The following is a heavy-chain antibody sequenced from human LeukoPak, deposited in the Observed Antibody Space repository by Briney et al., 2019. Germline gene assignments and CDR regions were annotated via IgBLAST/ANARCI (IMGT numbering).Heavy chain of an antibody. J-gene: IGHJ4*02. Sequence: GGSLGLSCAASGFTFSSSAMSWVRQAPGKGLEWVSAISNNGGYTYYADSVQGRFTISRDNSKSTLCLQMNSLRAEDTAVYYCAKQLGYCSDGSCYFPYWGQGTLVTVSS. CDR1: GFTFSSSA. V-gene: IGHV3-23*01. CDR3: AKQLGYCSDGSCYFPY. CDR2: ISNNGGYT. D-gene: IGHD2-15*01.